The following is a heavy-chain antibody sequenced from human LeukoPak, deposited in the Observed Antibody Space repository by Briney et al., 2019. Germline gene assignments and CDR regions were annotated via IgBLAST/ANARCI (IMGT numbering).Heavy chain of an antibody. Sequence: GGSLRLSRAASGFTFSSYMMNWVRQAPGKGLEWVANIKQDGSKKSYVDSVKGRFTISRDNAKNSLYLQMNSLRAEDTAIYYCTRVGYIDEGIDYWGQGTLVTVSS. CDR2: IKQDGSKK. V-gene: IGHV3-7*04. CDR1: GFTFSSYM. D-gene: IGHD5-24*01. CDR3: TRVGYIDEGIDY. J-gene: IGHJ4*02.